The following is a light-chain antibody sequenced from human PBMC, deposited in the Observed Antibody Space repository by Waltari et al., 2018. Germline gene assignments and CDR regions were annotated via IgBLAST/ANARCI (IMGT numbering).Light chain of an antibody. CDR3: QYYGSAPRT. CDR1: QKITSSY. Sequence: EILLTQSPGTLSLSPGERATPACRASQKITSSYIAWYQHKAGQAPRLLIYTASYRATGIPDRFSGSGSGTDFILTISRLEPEDFAVYYCQYYGSAPRTFGQGTKVEIK. CDR2: TAS. J-gene: IGKJ1*01. V-gene: IGKV3-20*01.